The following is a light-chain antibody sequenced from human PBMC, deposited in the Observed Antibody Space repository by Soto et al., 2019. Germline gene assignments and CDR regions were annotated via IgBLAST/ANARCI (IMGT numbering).Light chain of an antibody. CDR3: AAWDVSLSGYV. Sequence: QSVLTQPPSASGTPGQRVTISCSGSSSNIGTNTVNWYQQLPGTAPKLLIYSNNQRPSGVPDRFSGSKSGTSASLAISGLQSEDEADYYCAAWDVSLSGYVFGSGTELTVL. J-gene: IGLJ1*01. V-gene: IGLV1-44*01. CDR2: SNN. CDR1: SSNIGTNT.